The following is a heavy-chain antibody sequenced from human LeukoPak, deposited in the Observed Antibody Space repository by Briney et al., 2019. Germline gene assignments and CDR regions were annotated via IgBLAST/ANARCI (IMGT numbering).Heavy chain of an antibody. J-gene: IGHJ4*02. CDR2: IIPILGIA. V-gene: IGHV1-69*04. Sequence: GASVKVSCKASGGTFSSYAISWVRQAPGQGLEWMGRIIPILGIANYAQKFQGRVTITADKSTSTAYMELSSLRSEDTAVYYCARGPGPYCSGGSCYRDYWGQGTLVTVSS. CDR3: ARGPGPYCSGGSCYRDY. CDR1: GGTFSSYA. D-gene: IGHD2-15*01.